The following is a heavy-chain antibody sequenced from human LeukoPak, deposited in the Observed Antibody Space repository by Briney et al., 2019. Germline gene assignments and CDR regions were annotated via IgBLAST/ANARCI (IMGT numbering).Heavy chain of an antibody. V-gene: IGHV3-30*02. J-gene: IGHJ3*02. Sequence: SGGSLRLSCVASGFAFSNYGMHCVRQAPGKGLEWVAFIRHVGSNEYYADSVRGRFAISRDNSQNTLHLQMNILRVEDTAVYYCVKDWGVLPDYTADGFDIWGPGTMVTVSS. D-gene: IGHD3-10*01. CDR3: VKDWGVLPDYTADGFDI. CDR1: GFAFSNYG. CDR2: IRHVGSNE.